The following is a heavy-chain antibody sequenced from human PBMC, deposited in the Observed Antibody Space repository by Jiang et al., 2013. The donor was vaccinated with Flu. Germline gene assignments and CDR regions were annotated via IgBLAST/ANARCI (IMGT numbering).Heavy chain of an antibody. CDR3: ARHPGVQWLDGFDY. Sequence: GLLKPSETLSLTCTVSGGSISSSSYYWGWIRQPPGKGLEWIGSIYYSGSTYYNPSLKSRVTISVDTSKNQFSLKLSSVTAADTAVYYCARHPGVQWLDGFDYWGQGTLVTVSS. CDR2: IYYSGST. J-gene: IGHJ4*02. V-gene: IGHV4-39*01. CDR1: GGSISSSSYY. D-gene: IGHD6-19*01.